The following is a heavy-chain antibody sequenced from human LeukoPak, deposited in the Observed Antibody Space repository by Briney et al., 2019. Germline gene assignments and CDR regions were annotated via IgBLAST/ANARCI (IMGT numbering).Heavy chain of an antibody. D-gene: IGHD5-24*01. V-gene: IGHV4-61*02. CDR3: ARTKMGFSRDGYNRPFDY. J-gene: IGHJ4*02. CDR2: IYTSGST. Sequence: PSQTLSLTCTVSGGSISSGSYYWSWIRQPAGKGLEWIGRIYTSGSTNYNPSLKSRVTISVDTSKNQFSLKLSSVTAADTAVYYCARTKMGFSRDGYNRPFDYWGRGTLVTVSS. CDR1: GGSISSGSYY.